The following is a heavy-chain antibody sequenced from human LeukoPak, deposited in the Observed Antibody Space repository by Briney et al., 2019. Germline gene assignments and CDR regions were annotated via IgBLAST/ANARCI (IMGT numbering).Heavy chain of an antibody. CDR1: GGSISSGDYY. CDR2: IYYSGST. D-gene: IGHD3-22*01. Sequence: PSETLSLTCIVSGGSISSGDYYWSWIRQPPGKGLEWIGYIYYSGSTYYNPSLKSRITMSVDTSKNQFSLKLSPVTAADTAVYYCATHSSSYSYFDYWGQGTLVTVSS. CDR3: ATHSSSYSYFDY. V-gene: IGHV4-30-4*01. J-gene: IGHJ4*02.